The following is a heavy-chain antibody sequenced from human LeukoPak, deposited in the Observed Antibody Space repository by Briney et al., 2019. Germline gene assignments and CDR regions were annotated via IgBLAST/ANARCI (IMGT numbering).Heavy chain of an antibody. CDR3: ARDFSNGYFDS. V-gene: IGHV3-30-3*01. Sequence: GGSLRLSCAASGFIFRSYTMHWVRQAPGKGLDWVAVISYDGSNKFYADSVKGRFTISRDNSKNKLYLQMNSLRVEDTAVYYCARDFSNGYFDSWGQGALVTVSS. D-gene: IGHD3-22*01. CDR2: ISYDGSNK. J-gene: IGHJ4*02. CDR1: GFIFRSYT.